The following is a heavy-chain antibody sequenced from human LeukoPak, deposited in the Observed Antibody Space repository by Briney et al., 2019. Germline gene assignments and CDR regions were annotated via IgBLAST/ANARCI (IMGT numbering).Heavy chain of an antibody. CDR3: AKDGLGIAVAGYYFDY. CDR2: ISGSGGST. CDR1: GFTFSSYA. V-gene: IGHV3-23*01. Sequence: GGSLRLSCAASGFTFSSYAMSWVRQAPGKGLEWVSAISGSGGSTYYADFVKGRFTISRDNSKNTLYLQMNSLRAEDTAVYYCAKDGLGIAVAGYYFDYWGQGTLVTVSS. J-gene: IGHJ4*02. D-gene: IGHD6-13*01.